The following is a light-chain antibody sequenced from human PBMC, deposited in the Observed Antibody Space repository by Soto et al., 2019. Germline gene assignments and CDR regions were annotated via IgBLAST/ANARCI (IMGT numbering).Light chain of an antibody. V-gene: IGLV2-14*01. CDR3: SSYTSSSTPHYV. J-gene: IGLJ1*01. Sequence: QSVLTQPASVSGSPGQSSTISFTGTSSDVGGYNYVSWYQQHPGKAPKLMIYEVSNRPSGVSNRFSGSKSGNTASLTISGLQAEDDADYYCSSYTSSSTPHYVFGTGTKVTVL. CDR1: SSDVGGYNY. CDR2: EVS.